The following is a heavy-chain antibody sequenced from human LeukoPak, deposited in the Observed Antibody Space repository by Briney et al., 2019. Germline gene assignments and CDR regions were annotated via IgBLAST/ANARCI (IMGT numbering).Heavy chain of an antibody. CDR2: IYYSGST. D-gene: IGHD4-17*01. Sequence: PSETLSLTCTVSGGSISSYYWSWIRQPPGKGLEWIGYIYYSGSTNYNPSLKSRVTMSVDTSKNQFSLKLSSVTAADTAVYYCARDQYGFDAFDIWGQGTMVTVSS. J-gene: IGHJ3*02. CDR3: ARDQYGFDAFDI. CDR1: GGSISSYY. V-gene: IGHV4-59*01.